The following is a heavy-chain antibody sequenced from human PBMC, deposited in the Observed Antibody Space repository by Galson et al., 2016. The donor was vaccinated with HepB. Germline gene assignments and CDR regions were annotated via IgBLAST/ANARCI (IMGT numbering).Heavy chain of an antibody. Sequence: QSGAEVKKPGESLKISCKASGYRFTSYWIGWVRQMPGKGLEWMGIIYPGDSDTRYSPSFQGQVTISADKSINTAYLQWSSLKASDTAMYYCARHGPVEVLGLQNPMNVWGRGTTVTVSS. J-gene: IGHJ6*02. CDR3: ARHGPVEVLGLQNPMNV. V-gene: IGHV5-51*01. CDR1: GYRFTSYW. D-gene: IGHD2-15*01. CDR2: IYPGDSDT.